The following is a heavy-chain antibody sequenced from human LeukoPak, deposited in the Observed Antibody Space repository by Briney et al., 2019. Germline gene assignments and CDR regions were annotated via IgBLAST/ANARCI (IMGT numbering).Heavy chain of an antibody. CDR3: ARDLGSGHAFDI. CDR2: IYYSGST. Sequence: SETLFLTCTVSGGSISSYYWSWIRQPPGKGLEWIGYIYYSGSTNYNPSLKSRVTISVDTSKNQFSLKLSSVTAADTAVYYCARDLGSGHAFDIWGQGTMVTVSS. J-gene: IGHJ3*02. CDR1: GGSISSYY. D-gene: IGHD3-10*01. V-gene: IGHV4-59*01.